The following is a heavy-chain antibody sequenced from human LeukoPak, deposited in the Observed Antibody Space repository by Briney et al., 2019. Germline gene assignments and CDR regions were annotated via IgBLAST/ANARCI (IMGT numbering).Heavy chain of an antibody. CDR1: GHTFSSYS. D-gene: IGHD1-26*01. CDR3: ARVMYSGSYYSVDY. Sequence: GGSLRLSCAASGHTFSSYSMNWVRQAPGKGLEWVSYISSSTTIYYADSVKGRFTISRDNAKNSLYLQMNSLRDEDTAVYYCARVMYSGSYYSVDYWGQGTLVTVSS. V-gene: IGHV3-48*02. CDR2: ISSSTTI. J-gene: IGHJ4*02.